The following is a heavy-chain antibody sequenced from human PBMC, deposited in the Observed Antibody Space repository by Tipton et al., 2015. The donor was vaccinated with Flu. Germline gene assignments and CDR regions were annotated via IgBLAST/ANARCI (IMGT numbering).Heavy chain of an antibody. D-gene: IGHD2-2*01. CDR3: ASQLLPLYGMDV. J-gene: IGHJ6*02. V-gene: IGHV3-33*01. CDR2: IWYDGSNK. Sequence: QLVQSGGGVVQPGRSLRLSCAASGFTFSSYGMHWVRQAPGKGLEWVAVIWYDGSNKYYADSVKGRFTISRDNSKNTLYLQMNSLRAEDTAVYYCASQLLPLYGMDVWGQGTTVTVSS. CDR1: GFTFSSYG.